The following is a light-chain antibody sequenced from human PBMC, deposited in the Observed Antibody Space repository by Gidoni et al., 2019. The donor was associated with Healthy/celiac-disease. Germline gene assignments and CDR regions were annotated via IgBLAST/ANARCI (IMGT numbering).Light chain of an antibody. CDR2: VAS. Sequence: VLKQSPGTLSLSPGERATLSCRASQSDSSSYLAWYQQKPGQAPRLRIYVASSSATGIPDRFSGSGSGTDFTLTISRLEPEDFAVYYCQQYGSSPLMYTFGQGTKLEIK. J-gene: IGKJ2*01. CDR1: QSDSSSY. V-gene: IGKV3-20*01. CDR3: QQYGSSPLMYT.